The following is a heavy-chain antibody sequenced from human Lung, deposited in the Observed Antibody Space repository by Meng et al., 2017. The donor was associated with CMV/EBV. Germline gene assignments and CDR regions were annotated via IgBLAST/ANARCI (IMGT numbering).Heavy chain of an antibody. J-gene: IGHJ4*02. CDR3: ASFPPPGKQSLVTDY. CDR2: IYHSGST. D-gene: IGHD6-19*01. CDR1: GGSISSSNW. V-gene: IGHV4-4*02. Sequence: QGQRQESGPGLVKPSGTLSLTCAVSGGSISSSNWWSWVRQPPGKGLEWIGEIYHSGSTNYNPSLKSRVTISVDKSKNQFSLKLSSVTAADTAVYYCASFPPPGKQSLVTDYWGQGTLVTVSS.